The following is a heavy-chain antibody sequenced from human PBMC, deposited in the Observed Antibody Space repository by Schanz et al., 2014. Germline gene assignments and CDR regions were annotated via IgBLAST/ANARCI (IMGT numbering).Heavy chain of an antibody. CDR1: GGSFSGYY. J-gene: IGHJ5*02. D-gene: IGHD5-12*01. Sequence: QVQLQQWGAGLLKPSETLSLTCAVYGGSFSGYYWTWIRQPPGKGLEWIGEIHHSGSTNYNPSLKSRVAISRDTSKNQFSLKLSSVTAADTAVYYCARVLPGGGGAGGGYKWFDPWGQGILVTVSS. V-gene: IGHV4-34*01. CDR2: IHHSGST. CDR3: ARVLPGGGGAGGGYKWFDP.